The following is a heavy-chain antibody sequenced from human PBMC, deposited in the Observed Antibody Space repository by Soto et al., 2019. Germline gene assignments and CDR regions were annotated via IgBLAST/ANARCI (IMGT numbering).Heavy chain of an antibody. CDR3: ARGGPSSSWYGHYYYGMDV. CDR2: TYYRSKWYN. Sequence: QTLSLTCAISGDSVSSNSAAWNWIRQSPSRGLEWLGRTYYRSKWYNDYAVSVKSRITINPDTSKNQFSLQLNSVTPEDTAVYYCARGGPSSSWYGHYYYGMDVWGQGTTVTVSS. J-gene: IGHJ6*02. D-gene: IGHD6-13*01. V-gene: IGHV6-1*01. CDR1: GDSVSSNSAA.